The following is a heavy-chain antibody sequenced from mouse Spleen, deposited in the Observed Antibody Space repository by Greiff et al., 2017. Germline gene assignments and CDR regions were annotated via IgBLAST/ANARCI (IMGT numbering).Heavy chain of an antibody. V-gene: IGHV5-17*01. CDR3: ARNVKYDYDEDYYAMDY. Sequence: EVQVVESGGGLVKPGGSLKLSCAASGFTFSDYGMHWVRQAPEKGLEWVAYISSGSSTIYYADTVKGRFTISRDNAKNTLFLQMTSLRSEDTAMYYCARNVKYDYDEDYYAMDYWGQGTSVTVSS. D-gene: IGHD2-4*01. J-gene: IGHJ4*01. CDR1: GFTFSDYG. CDR2: ISSGSSTI.